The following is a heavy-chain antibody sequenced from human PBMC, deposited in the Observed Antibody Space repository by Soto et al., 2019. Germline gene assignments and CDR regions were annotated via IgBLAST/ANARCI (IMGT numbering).Heavy chain of an antibody. CDR3: ARDGYCGGDCYNNAFDI. Sequence: QVQLVQSGAEVKKPGSSVKVSCKASGGTFSSYTISWVRQAPGQGLEWMVRIIPILGIANYAQKFQGRVTITADKSTSTAYMELSSLRSEDTVVYYCARDGYCGGDCYNNAFDIWGQGTMVTVSS. CDR1: GGTFSSYT. J-gene: IGHJ3*02. D-gene: IGHD2-21*02. V-gene: IGHV1-69*08. CDR2: IIPILGIA.